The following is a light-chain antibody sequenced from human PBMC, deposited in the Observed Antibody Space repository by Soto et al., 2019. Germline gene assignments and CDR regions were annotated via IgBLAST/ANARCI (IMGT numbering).Light chain of an antibody. CDR3: QQSYSTLLS. CDR2: GTS. Sequence: DSQMTQSPSSLSASVGDSVTITCRASQSINTYLNWYQQTPGKAPQLLIYGTSTLQSGVPSRFSGSGSGTDFTLTISSLQPDDFATYYCQQSYSTLLSFGGGNKVEIK. CDR1: QSINTY. J-gene: IGKJ4*01. V-gene: IGKV1-39*01.